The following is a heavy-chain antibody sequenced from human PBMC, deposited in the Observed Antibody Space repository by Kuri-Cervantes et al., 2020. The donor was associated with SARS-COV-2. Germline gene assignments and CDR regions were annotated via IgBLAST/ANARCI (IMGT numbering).Heavy chain of an antibody. D-gene: IGHD3-22*01. J-gene: IGHJ4*02. CDR1: GYIFTSYD. Sequence: ASVKVSCKASGYIFTSYDISWVRQATGQGLEWMGWISAYNGNTNYAQKLQGRVTMTTDTSTSTAYMELRSLRSDDTAVYYCARGVPYSSGYLLDYWGQGTLVTVSS. CDR3: ARGVPYSSGYLLDY. CDR2: ISAYNGNT. V-gene: IGHV1-18*01.